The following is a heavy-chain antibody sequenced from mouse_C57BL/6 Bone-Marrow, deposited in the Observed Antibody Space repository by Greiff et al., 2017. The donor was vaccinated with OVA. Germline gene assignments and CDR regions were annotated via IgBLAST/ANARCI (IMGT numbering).Heavy chain of an antibody. V-gene: IGHV3-6*01. CDR3: ARDGYYYGSTYAMDY. CDR2: ISYDGSN. J-gene: IGHJ4*01. D-gene: IGHD1-1*01. Sequence: DVKLQESGPGLVKPSQSLSLTCSVTGYSITSGYYWNWIRQFPGNKLEWMGYISYDGSNNYNPSLKNRISITRDTSKNQFFLKLKSVTTEDTATYYCARDGYYYGSTYAMDYWGQGTSVTVSS. CDR1: GYSITSGYY.